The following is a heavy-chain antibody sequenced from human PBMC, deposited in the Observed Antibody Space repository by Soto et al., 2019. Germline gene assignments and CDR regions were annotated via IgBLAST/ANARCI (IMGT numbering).Heavy chain of an antibody. CDR1: GGSISSSNW. CDR2: IYHSGSN. CDR3: ARLTGYSSSYYYYYYGMDV. Sequence: PSETLSLTSDNSGGSISSSNWWRWVRHPPGKGLEWIEEIYHSGSNNYNPSLKSRVTISVDKSKNQFSLKLSSVTAADTAVYYCARLTGYSSSYYYYYYGMDVWGQGTTATVSS. V-gene: IGHV4-4*02. J-gene: IGHJ6*02. D-gene: IGHD6-6*01.